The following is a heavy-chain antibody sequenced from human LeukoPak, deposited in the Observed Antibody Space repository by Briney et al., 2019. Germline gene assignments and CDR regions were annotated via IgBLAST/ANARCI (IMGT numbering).Heavy chain of an antibody. CDR3: ARDDSNPARFRDINPYYYYGMDV. Sequence: RASVKVSCKASGGTFSSYAISWVRQAPGQGLEWMGGITPIFGTANYAQKFQGRVTITADESTSTAYMELSSLRSEDTAVYYCARDDSNPARFRDINPYYYYGMDVWGQGTTVTVSS. CDR1: GGTFSSYA. J-gene: IGHJ6*02. D-gene: IGHD3-22*01. V-gene: IGHV1-69*13. CDR2: ITPIFGTA.